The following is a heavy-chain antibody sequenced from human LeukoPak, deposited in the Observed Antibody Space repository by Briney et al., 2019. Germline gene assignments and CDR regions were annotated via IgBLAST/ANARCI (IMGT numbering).Heavy chain of an antibody. V-gene: IGHV4-34*01. D-gene: IGHD3-22*01. CDR3: ARETDYYDSSGYYGY. CDR2: INHSGST. Sequence: SETLSLTCTGSGGSIGSYYWSWIRQPPGKGLEWIGEINHSGSTNYNPSLKSRVTISVDTSKNQFSLKLSSVTAADTAVYYCARETDYYDSSGYYGYWGQGTLVTVSS. CDR1: GGSIGSYY. J-gene: IGHJ4*02.